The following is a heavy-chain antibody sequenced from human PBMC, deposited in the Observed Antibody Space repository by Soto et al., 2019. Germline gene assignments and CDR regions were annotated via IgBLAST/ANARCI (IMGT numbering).Heavy chain of an antibody. J-gene: IGHJ6*02. Sequence: EVQLVESGGGLIQPGGSLRLACAASGFTVSSNYMSWVRQAPGKGLEWVSVIYSGGSTYYADSVKGRFTISRDKSKNMRYLQMNSLRADDTAMYYCARDVVGATTYYYYGMDVWGQGTTVTVSS. V-gene: IGHV3-53*01. CDR3: ARDVVGATTYYYYGMDV. CDR2: IYSGGST. CDR1: GFTVSSNY. D-gene: IGHD1-26*01.